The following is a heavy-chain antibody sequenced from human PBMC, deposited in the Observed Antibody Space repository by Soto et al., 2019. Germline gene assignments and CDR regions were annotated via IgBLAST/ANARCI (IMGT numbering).Heavy chain of an antibody. CDR1: GGSFSGYY. J-gene: IGHJ5*02. V-gene: IGHV4-34*01. Sequence: PSETLSLTCAVYGGSFSGYYWSWIRQPPGKGLEWIGEINHSGSTNYNPSLKSRVTISVDTSKNQFSLKLSSVTAADTAVYYCSRGWVTGYCSGGSCYMRWFDPWGQGTLVTVPQ. D-gene: IGHD2-15*01. CDR2: INHSGST. CDR3: SRGWVTGYCSGGSCYMRWFDP.